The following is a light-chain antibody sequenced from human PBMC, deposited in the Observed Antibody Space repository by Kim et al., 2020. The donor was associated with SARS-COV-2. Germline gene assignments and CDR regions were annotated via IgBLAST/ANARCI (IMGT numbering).Light chain of an antibody. V-gene: IGKV3-15*01. J-gene: IGKJ4*01. CDR1: QRVSST. Sequence: SPVERAPLPCRASQRVSSTFSWYQQKPGQAPRLLIYGASTRATGIPARFSGSGSGTEFTLTISSLQSEDFAVYYCQQYNNWPPLTFGGGTKVDIK. CDR2: GAS. CDR3: QQYNNWPPLT.